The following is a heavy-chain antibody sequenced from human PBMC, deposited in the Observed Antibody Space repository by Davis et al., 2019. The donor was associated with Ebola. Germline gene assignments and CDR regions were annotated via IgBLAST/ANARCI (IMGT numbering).Heavy chain of an antibody. CDR1: GFTFSGSA. V-gene: IGHV3-73*01. Sequence: GGSLRLSCAASGFTFSGSAMHWVRQASGTGLEWVGRIRSKANSYATAYAASVKGRFTISRDDSKNTAYLQMNSLKTEDTAVYYCAKVRSYDAFDIWGQGTMVTVSS. CDR3: AKVRSYDAFDI. CDR2: IRSKANSYAT. J-gene: IGHJ3*02.